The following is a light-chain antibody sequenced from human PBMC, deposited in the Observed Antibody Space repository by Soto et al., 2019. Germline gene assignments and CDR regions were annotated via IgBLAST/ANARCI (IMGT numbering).Light chain of an antibody. CDR3: ISYTSSSPPVL. Sequence: QSALTQPASVSGSPGQSITISCTGTSSDVGGYNYVSWYQQHPGKGPKLMIYDVSDRPSGVSNRFSGSKSGNTASLTISGLRAEHEDEYYCISYTSSSPPVLFGGGTKLTVL. CDR2: DVS. J-gene: IGLJ2*01. CDR1: SSDVGGYNY. V-gene: IGLV2-14*03.